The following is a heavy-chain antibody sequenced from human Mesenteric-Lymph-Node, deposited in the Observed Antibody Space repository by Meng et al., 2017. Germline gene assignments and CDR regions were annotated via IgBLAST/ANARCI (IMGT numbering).Heavy chain of an antibody. V-gene: IGHV3-48*04. D-gene: IGHD4-11*01. Sequence: GESLKISCAASGFTFSSYWMSWVRQAPGKGLEWVAYISSSGSTINYADSVKGRFTISRDNAKKTLYLQMNSLRGEDTAVYYCARMGPSYNNLYWGQGTLVTVSS. CDR3: ARMGPSYNNLY. CDR1: GFTFSSYW. J-gene: IGHJ4*02. CDR2: ISSSGSTI.